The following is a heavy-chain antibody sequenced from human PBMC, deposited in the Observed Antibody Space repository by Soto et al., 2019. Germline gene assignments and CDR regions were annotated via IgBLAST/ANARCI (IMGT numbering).Heavy chain of an antibody. CDR3: AKDGSGVFFPLFDS. D-gene: IGHD1-26*01. V-gene: IGHV3-23*01. CDR1: GFTFSSYA. J-gene: IGHJ4*02. Sequence: GGSLRLSCVASGFTFSSYAMSWVRQAPGKGLEWVAIISGGGGDTYYADSVKGRFTISRDNSKNTLYLQMNSLRAEDTAVYYWAKDGSGVFFPLFDSGGRGPLVTVSS. CDR2: ISGGGGDT.